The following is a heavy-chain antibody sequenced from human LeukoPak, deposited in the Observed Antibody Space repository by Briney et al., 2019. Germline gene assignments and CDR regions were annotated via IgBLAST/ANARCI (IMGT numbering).Heavy chain of an antibody. V-gene: IGHV3-30*02. CDR1: GFPFNAYN. J-gene: IGHJ4*02. CDR2: IRNDETEI. Sequence: GGSLRLSCTAPGFPFNAYNIHWIRQSPGKGLEWVSFIRNDETEIHYADFAKGRFTISRDRSKNSVYLQMNSLRPDDTALYYCAKDGGRYRFDFWGQGTMVTVSS. CDR3: AKDGGRYRFDF. D-gene: IGHD3-16*02.